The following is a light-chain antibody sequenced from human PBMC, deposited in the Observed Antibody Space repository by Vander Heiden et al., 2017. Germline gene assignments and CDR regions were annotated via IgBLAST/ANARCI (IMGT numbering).Light chain of an antibody. J-gene: IGLJ2*01. CDR2: DGS. V-gene: IGLV2-23*01. CDR3: CSYAGSSTVV. Sequence: QSALTQPASVSGSPGQSITISCTGTSIDVGSYNLFSWYQQHPRKAPKLMIYDGSKRPSAVSNRFSGSKSGNTASLTISGLQAEDEADYYCCSYAGSSTVVFGGGTKLTVL. CDR1: SIDVGSYNL.